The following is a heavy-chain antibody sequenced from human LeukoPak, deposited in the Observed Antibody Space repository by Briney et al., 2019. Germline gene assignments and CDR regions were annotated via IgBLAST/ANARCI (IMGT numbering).Heavy chain of an antibody. CDR1: GFTFDDYA. CDR3: ARDQEALDY. CDR2: ISWNSGSI. J-gene: IGHJ4*02. V-gene: IGHV3-9*01. Sequence: GGSLRLSCAASGFTFDDYAMHWVRQAPGKGLEWVSGISWNSGSIGYADSVKGRFTISRDNAKNTLYLQMNSLRAEDTAVYYCARDQEALDYWGQGTLVTVSS.